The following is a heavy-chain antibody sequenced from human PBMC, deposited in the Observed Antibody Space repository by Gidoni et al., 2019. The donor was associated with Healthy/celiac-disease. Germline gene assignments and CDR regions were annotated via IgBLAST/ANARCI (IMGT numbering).Heavy chain of an antibody. CDR2: INHSGST. CDR1: GGSFSGSY. V-gene: IGHV4-34*01. Sequence: QVQLQQWGAGLLKPSETLSLTCAVYGGSFSGSYWRWIRQPPGKGLEWIGEINHSGSTNYNPSLKSRVTISVDTSKNQFSLKLSSVTAADTAVYYCARGVRIYTVTMRGTPMGLTDIWGQGTMVTVSS. J-gene: IGHJ3*02. CDR3: ARGVRIYTVTMRGTPMGLTDI. D-gene: IGHD4-17*01.